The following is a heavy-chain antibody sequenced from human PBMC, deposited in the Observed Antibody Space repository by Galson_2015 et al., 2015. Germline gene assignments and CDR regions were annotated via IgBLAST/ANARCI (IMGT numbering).Heavy chain of an antibody. CDR3: TRVRGVVVPAVVYY. CDR2: IRSKAYGGTT. V-gene: IGHV3-49*03. J-gene: IGHJ4*02. D-gene: IGHD2-2*01. Sequence: SLRLSCAASGFTFGDYAMSWFRQAPGKGLEWVGFIRSKAYGGTTEYAASVKGRFTISRDDSKSIAYLQMNSLKTEDTAVYYCTRVRGVVVPAVVYYWGQGTLVTVSS. CDR1: GFTFGDYA.